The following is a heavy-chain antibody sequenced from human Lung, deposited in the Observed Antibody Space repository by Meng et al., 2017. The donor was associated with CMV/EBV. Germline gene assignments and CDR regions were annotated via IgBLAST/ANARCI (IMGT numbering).Heavy chain of an antibody. V-gene: IGHV3-30*02. D-gene: IGHD2/OR15-2a*01. Sequence: GESXKISCAASGFIFSTYAMHWVRQAPGKGLEWVAFILYDGSDKYYADSVKGRFTISRDNSKNTLYLQVSSLRPEDTAVYYCAKAHGLSTYFSLGYGLDVWGQGTTVTVSS. CDR1: GFIFSTYA. CDR2: ILYDGSDK. CDR3: AKAHGLSTYFSLGYGLDV. J-gene: IGHJ6*02.